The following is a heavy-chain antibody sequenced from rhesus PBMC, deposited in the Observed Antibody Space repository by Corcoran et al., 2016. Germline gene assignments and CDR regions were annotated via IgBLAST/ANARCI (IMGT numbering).Heavy chain of an antibody. CDR2: VDPEDGEA. CDR3: ATGAPGIALDY. J-gene: IGHJ4*01. V-gene: IGHV1-111*02. Sequence: EVQLVHSGAEVKKPGASVQIPCQASGYTFTDYHLHWVPQAPGQGLEWMGRVDPEDGEAIHAQKFQDRVTITADTSTDTAYMELSSLRSEDTAVYYCATGAPGIALDYWGQGVLVTVPS. CDR1: GYTFTDYH. D-gene: IGHD5-42*01.